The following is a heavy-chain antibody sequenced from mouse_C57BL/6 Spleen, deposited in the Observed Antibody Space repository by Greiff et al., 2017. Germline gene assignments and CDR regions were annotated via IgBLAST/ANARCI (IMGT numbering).Heavy chain of an antibody. CDR3: ARIYYGYLMDY. V-gene: IGHV2-2*01. CDR2: IWSGGST. Sequence: QVQLKESGPGLVQPSQSLSITCTVSGFSLTSYGVHWVRQSPGKGLEWLGVIWSGGSTDYNAAFISRLSISKDNSKSQVFFKMNSLHADDTAIYYCARIYYGYLMDYWGQGTSVTVSS. D-gene: IGHD2-2*01. J-gene: IGHJ4*01. CDR1: GFSLTSYG.